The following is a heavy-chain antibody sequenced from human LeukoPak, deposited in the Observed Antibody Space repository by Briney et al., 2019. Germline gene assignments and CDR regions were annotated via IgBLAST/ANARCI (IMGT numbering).Heavy chain of an antibody. CDR3: ARATTEYGPGSYYNDY. D-gene: IGHD3-10*01. Sequence: PSETLSLTCAVYGGSFSGYYWSWIRQPPGKGLEWIGEINHSGSTNYNPSLKSRVTISVDTSKNQFSLKLSSVTAADTAVYYCARATTEYGPGSYYNDYWGQGTLVTVSS. V-gene: IGHV4-34*01. CDR1: GGSFSGYY. J-gene: IGHJ4*02. CDR2: INHSGST.